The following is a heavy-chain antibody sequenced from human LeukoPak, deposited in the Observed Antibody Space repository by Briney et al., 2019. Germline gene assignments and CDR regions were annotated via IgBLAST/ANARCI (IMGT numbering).Heavy chain of an antibody. V-gene: IGHV3-30-3*01. CDR2: ISYDGNNR. CDR3: ARDIIAVASSDY. D-gene: IGHD6-19*01. CDR1: GFTFRNYA. Sequence: GRSLRLSCAASGFTFRNYAMQWVRQAPGKGLEWVAVISYDGNNRYYADSVNGRFTISRDNSKNMLYLQMNSLRAEDTAVYYCARDIIAVASSDYWGQGTLVTVSS. J-gene: IGHJ4*02.